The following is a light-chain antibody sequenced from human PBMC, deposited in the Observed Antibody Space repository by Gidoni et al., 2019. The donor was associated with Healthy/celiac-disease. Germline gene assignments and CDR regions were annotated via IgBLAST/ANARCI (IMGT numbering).Light chain of an antibody. CDR2: DAS. CDR1: QSISSW. V-gene: IGKV1-5*01. J-gene: IGKJ2*01. Sequence: DIQMTQSPSTLSASVGDRVTITCRASQSISSWLAWYQQKPGKAPKLLSYDASSLERRVPSRFSGSGSGTEFTLTISSLQPDDFATYYCQQYNSYSYTFGQGTKLEIK. CDR3: QQYNSYSYT.